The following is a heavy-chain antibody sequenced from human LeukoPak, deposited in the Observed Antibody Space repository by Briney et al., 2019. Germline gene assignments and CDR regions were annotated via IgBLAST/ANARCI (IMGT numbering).Heavy chain of an antibody. J-gene: IGHJ6*04. Sequence: SETLSLTCTVSGGSVSSGSYYWSWIRQPPGKGLEWIGYIYYSGSTNYNPSLKSRVTISVDTSKNQFSLKLSSVTAADTAVYYCARDKVVVVPAALTPQYYYYYGTDVWGKGTTVTVSS. CDR3: ARDKVVVVPAALTPQYYYYYGTDV. CDR1: GGSVSSGSYY. CDR2: IYYSGST. V-gene: IGHV4-61*01. D-gene: IGHD2-2*01.